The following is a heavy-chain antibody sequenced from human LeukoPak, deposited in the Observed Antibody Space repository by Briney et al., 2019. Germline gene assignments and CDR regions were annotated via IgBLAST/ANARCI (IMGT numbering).Heavy chain of an antibody. CDR3: ARGVVGAYYYMDV. Sequence: SVKVSCKASGGTFSSYTISWVRQAPGQGLEWMGRIIPILGIANYAQKFQGRVTITADNSTSTAYMELSSLRSEDTAVYYCARGVVGAYYYMDVWGKGTTVTVSS. CDR1: GGTFSSYT. V-gene: IGHV1-69*02. D-gene: IGHD1-26*01. J-gene: IGHJ6*03. CDR2: IIPILGIA.